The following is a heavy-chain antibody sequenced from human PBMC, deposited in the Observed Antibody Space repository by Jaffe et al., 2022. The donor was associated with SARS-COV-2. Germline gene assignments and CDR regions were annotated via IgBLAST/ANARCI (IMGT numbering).Heavy chain of an antibody. V-gene: IGHV4-39*01. J-gene: IGHJ5*02. CDR1: GDSITSGPHF. CDR2: IHSGGTT. D-gene: IGHD3-10*01. CDR3: ARTCCYFDSGSRPNWFDP. Sequence: QLQIQESGPGLVKPSETLSLTCNVSGDSITSGPHFWGWIRQPPGKGLEWIGGIHSGGTTSSNPSLKSRVTISVDTSRNQFSLKLRSVTAADTAVYYCARTCCYFDSGSRPNWFDPWGQGTLVTVSS.